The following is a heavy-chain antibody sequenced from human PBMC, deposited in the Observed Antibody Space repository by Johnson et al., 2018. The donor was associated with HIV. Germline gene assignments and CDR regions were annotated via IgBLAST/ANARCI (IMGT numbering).Heavy chain of an antibody. CDR3: ARDPAAAALRAFDI. CDR1: AFTFSSYA. D-gene: IGHD6-13*01. CDR2: ITCSGGSP. V-gene: IGHV3-23*04. J-gene: IGHJ3*02. Sequence: EVQLVESGGGVVQPGGSLRLSCAASAFTFSSYAMSWVRQAPGKGLEWVSIITCSGGSPYYADSVKGRFTISRDNSRNTLYLQMNTLRAEDTAVYYCARDPAAAALRAFDIWGQGTMVTVSS.